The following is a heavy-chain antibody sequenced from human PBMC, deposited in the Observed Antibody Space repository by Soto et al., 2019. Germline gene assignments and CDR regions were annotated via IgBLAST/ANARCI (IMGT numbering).Heavy chain of an antibody. CDR3: ARDPSVGYDSSGFFDY. CDR2: IIPIFGTA. Sequence: ASVKVSCKASGGTLSSYAIRWVRQAPGQGLEWMGGIIPIFGTANYAQKFRGRVTITADESTSTAYMELSSLRSEDTAVYYCARDPSVGYDSSGFFDYWGQGTLVTVSS. D-gene: IGHD3-22*01. V-gene: IGHV1-69*13. CDR1: GGTLSSYA. J-gene: IGHJ4*02.